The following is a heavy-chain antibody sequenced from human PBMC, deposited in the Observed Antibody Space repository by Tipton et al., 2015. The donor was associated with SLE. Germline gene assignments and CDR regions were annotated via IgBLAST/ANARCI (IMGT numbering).Heavy chain of an antibody. V-gene: IGHV4-34*01. CDR3: ARGHYYYYMDV. Sequence: TLSLTCAVYGGSFSGYYWSWIRQPPGKGLEWIGEINHSGFTNYNPSLKSRVTTSVDTSKNQFSLNLSSVTAADTAVYYCARGHYYYYMDVWGKGTTVTVSS. J-gene: IGHJ6*03. CDR1: GGSFSGYY. CDR2: INHSGFT.